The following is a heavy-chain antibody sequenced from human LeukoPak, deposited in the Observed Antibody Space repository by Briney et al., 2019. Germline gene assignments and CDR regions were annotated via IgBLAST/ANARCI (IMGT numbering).Heavy chain of an antibody. CDR2: IGSSGGTT. D-gene: IGHD3-3*01. V-gene: IGHV3-23*01. CDR3: AKVDYDCWSGYSGYYYYYMDV. J-gene: IGHJ6*03. CDR1: GFTFSNYP. Sequence: PGGSLRLSCAVSGFTFSNYPMSWVRQAPEKGLEWVSSIGSSGGTTYYADSVKGRSTISRDNSQNTLYLQMNSLRAEDISVYYCAKVDYDCWSGYSGYYYYYMDVWGKGTTVTVCS.